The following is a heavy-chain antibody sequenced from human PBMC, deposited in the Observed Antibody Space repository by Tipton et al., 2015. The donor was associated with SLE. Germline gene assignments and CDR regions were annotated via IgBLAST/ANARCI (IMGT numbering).Heavy chain of an antibody. CDR3: AKDLELRGY. J-gene: IGHJ4*02. CDR1: GFTFDDYA. CDR2: ISWNSGSI. D-gene: IGHD1-7*01. Sequence: SLRLSCAASGFTFDDYAMHWVRQAPGMGLEWVSGISWNSGSIGYADSVKGRFTISRDNSKNTLYLQMNSLRAEDTAVYYCAKDLELRGYWGQGTLVTVSS. V-gene: IGHV3-9*01.